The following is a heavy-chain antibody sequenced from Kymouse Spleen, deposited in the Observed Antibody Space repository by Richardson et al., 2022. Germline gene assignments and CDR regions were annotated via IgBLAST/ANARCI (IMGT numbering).Heavy chain of an antibody. D-gene: IGHD1-7*01. CDR2: IYYSGST. J-gene: IGHJ4*02. V-gene: IGHV4-39*01. CDR3: ARTGTTPYFDY. Sequence: QLQLQESGPGLVKPSETLSLTCTVSGGSISSSSYYWGWIRQPPGKGLEWIGSIYYSGSTYYNPSLKSRVTISVDTSKNQFSLKLSSVTAADTAVYYCARTGTTPYFDYWGQGTLVTVSS. CDR1: GGSISSSSYY.